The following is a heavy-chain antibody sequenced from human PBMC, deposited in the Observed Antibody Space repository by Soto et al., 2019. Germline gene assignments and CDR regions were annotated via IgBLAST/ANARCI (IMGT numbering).Heavy chain of an antibody. D-gene: IGHD3-22*01. CDR1: GYTFTSYG. V-gene: IGHV1-18*01. CDR3: ACDSSGYYTRGDYYYGMDV. Sequence: ASVKVSCKASGYTFTSYGISWVRQAPGQGLEWMGWISAYNGNTNYAQKLQGRVTMTTDTSTSTAYMELRSLRSDDTAVYYCACDSSGYYTRGDYYYGMDVWGQGTTVTVSS. J-gene: IGHJ6*02. CDR2: ISAYNGNT.